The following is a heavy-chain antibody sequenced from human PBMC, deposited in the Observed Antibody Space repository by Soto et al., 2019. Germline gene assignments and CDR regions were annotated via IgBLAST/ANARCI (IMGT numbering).Heavy chain of an antibody. Sequence: QVQLVQSGTEVKTSGASVKVSCKASGYSFTSYDINWLRQATGQGPEWMGWVNPNTGDTGLAQRFQARVTLSSDTSINTAFAEVSILRPDDTAIYFFARAPRPAAIAVRGQRGQGTVVAVSS. CDR2: VNPNTGDT. CDR1: GYSFTSYD. V-gene: IGHV1-8*01. D-gene: IGHD6-19*01. J-gene: IGHJ4*02. CDR3: ARAPRPAAIAVRGQ.